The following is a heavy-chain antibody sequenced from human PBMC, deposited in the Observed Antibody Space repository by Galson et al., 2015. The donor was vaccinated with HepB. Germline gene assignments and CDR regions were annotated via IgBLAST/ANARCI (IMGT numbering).Heavy chain of an antibody. CDR3: ARYSSTMAFDY. Sequence: VKVYCQASGYTFTSYYMFWVRQAPGQGLEWMGLINPSGDSATYSQKFQGTVTMTRDTSTSTVYMELSSLRSEDTAVYYCARYSSTMAFDYWGQGTLVTVSS. CDR1: GYTFTSYY. V-gene: IGHV1-46*01. J-gene: IGHJ4*02. D-gene: IGHD2-2*01. CDR2: INPSGDSA.